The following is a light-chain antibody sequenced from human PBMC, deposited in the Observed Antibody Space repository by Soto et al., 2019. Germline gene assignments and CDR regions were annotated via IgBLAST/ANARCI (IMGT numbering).Light chain of an antibody. V-gene: IGKV3-20*01. Sequence: EIVLTQSPGTLSLSPGERATLSCRAAQSVSSSYIAWYQQKPCQAPRLLIYGASIRATGIPDRFSASGSETDFTLTISRLEPEDFAVYYCQQYDTSFLITFGQGTRLAIK. J-gene: IGKJ5*01. CDR3: QQYDTSFLIT. CDR1: QSVSSSY. CDR2: GAS.